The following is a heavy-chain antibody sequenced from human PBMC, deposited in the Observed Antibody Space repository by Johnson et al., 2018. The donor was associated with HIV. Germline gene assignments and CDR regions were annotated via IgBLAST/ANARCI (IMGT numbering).Heavy chain of an antibody. Sequence: QVQLVESGGGVVQPGRSLRLSCAASGFPLNTYAIHWVRQAPGKGLEWVALVSFDGINKYYADSVKGRFTISRDNSKNTLYLQMNSLRAEDTAVYYCARGRERGMFDIWGQGTMVTVSS. V-gene: IGHV3-30*04. CDR1: GFPLNTYA. D-gene: IGHD5-24*01. CDR2: VSFDGINK. CDR3: ARGRERGMFDI. J-gene: IGHJ3*02.